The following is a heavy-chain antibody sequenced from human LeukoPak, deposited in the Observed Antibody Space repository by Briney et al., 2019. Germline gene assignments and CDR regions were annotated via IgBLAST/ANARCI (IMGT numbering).Heavy chain of an antibody. V-gene: IGHV1-18*04. CDR1: GYTFTSYG. CDR2: ISAYNGNT. J-gene: IGHJ4*02. Sequence: ASVKVSCKAAGYTFTSYGISGVRQAPGQGLEGMGWISAYNGNTNYAQKLQGRVTMTTDTSTSTAYMELRSLRSDDTAVYYCARDTPMARYYFDYWGQGTLVTVSS. D-gene: IGHD5-18*01. CDR3: ARDTPMARYYFDY.